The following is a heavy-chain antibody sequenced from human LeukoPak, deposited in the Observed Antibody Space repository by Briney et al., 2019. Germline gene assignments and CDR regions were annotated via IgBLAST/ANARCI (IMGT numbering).Heavy chain of an antibody. CDR3: ARGTYYYGSGSQGDY. CDR1: GYTFTSYD. Sequence: ASVKVSCKASGYTFTSYDINWVRQATGQGLEWMGWMNPNSGNTGYAQKFQGRATMTRNTSISTAYMELSSLRSEDTAVYYCARGTYYYGSGSQGDYWGQGTLVTVSS. CDR2: MNPNSGNT. V-gene: IGHV1-8*01. J-gene: IGHJ4*02. D-gene: IGHD3-10*01.